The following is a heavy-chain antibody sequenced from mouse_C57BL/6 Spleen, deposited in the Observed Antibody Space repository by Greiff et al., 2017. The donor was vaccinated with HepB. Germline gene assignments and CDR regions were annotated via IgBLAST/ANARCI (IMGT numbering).Heavy chain of an antibody. V-gene: IGHV1-50*01. D-gene: IGHD2-5*01. CDR3: ARHESNPGFDY. CDR1: GYTFTSYW. J-gene: IGHJ2*01. Sequence: VQLQQPGAELVKPGASVKLSCKASGYTFTSYWMQWVKQRPGQGLEWIGEIDPSDSYTNYNHKFKGKATLTVDPSSSTAYMQLISLTSEDSAVYDSARHESNPGFDYWGQGTTLTVSS. CDR2: IDPSDSYT.